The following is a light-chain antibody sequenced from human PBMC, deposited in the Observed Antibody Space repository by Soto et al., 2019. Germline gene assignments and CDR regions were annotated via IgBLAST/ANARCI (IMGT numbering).Light chain of an antibody. V-gene: IGLV2-14*03. J-gene: IGLJ1*01. CDR3: SSYTSSSTRV. CDR2: DIR. CDR1: SSDVGGYKY. Sequence: ALTQPASVSGSPGQSITISCTGTSSDVGGYKYVSWYQQHPGKAPKLMIYDIRNRPSGVSNRFSGSKSGNTASQTISGLQAEDEADYYCSSYTSSSTRVFGTGTKLTVL.